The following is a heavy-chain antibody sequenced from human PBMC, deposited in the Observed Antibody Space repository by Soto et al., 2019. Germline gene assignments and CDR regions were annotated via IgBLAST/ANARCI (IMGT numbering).Heavy chain of an antibody. D-gene: IGHD2-21*02. J-gene: IGHJ1*01. Sequence: QVQLVQYGAEVKKPGSSVKVSCKASGGTFSSYTISWVRQAPGQGLEWMGRIIPILGIANYAQKFQGRVTITADKSTSTAYMELSSLRSEDTAVYYCGVVVVTATTFAEYFQHWGQGTLVTVSS. CDR3: GVVVVTATTFAEYFQH. CDR2: IIPILGIA. CDR1: GGTFSSYT. V-gene: IGHV1-69*02.